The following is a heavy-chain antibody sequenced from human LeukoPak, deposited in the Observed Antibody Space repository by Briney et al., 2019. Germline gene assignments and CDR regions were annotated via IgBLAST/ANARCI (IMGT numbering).Heavy chain of an antibody. V-gene: IGHV4-39*01. CDR2: IYYSGST. J-gene: IGHJ4*02. CDR1: GGSISRSTYY. CDR3: ARLYSSAWFGRYFDS. D-gene: IGHD6-19*01. Sequence: SETLSLTCSVAGGSISRSTYYWAWIRQPPGKGLEWIVTIYYSGSTYYNPSLKSAVIISVDTSKNQFSLKLTSVTAADTAVYFCARLYSSAWFGRYFDSWGQGTLVTVSS.